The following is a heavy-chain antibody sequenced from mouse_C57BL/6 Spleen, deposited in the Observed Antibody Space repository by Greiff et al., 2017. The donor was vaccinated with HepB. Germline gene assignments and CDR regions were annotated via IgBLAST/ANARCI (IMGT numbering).Heavy chain of an antibody. J-gene: IGHJ3*01. CDR2: INPSTGGT. CDR3: ARGDDYDGAWFAY. V-gene: IGHV1-42*01. CDR1: GYSFTGYY. D-gene: IGHD2-4*01. Sequence: EVQLVESGPELVKPGASVKISCKASGYSFTGYYMNWVKQSPEKSLEWIGEINPSTGGTTYNQKFKAKATLTVDKSSSTAYMQLKSLTSEDSAVYYCARGDDYDGAWFAYWGQGTLVTVSA.